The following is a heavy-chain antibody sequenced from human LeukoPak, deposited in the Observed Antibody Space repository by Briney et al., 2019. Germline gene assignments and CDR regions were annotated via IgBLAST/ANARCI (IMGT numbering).Heavy chain of an antibody. CDR1: GFTFSSYA. J-gene: IGHJ4*02. Sequence: GGSLRLSCAASGFTFSSYAMSWVRQAPGKGLEWVSAISDSGNTYHSDPVTGRFTISRDSSKNTLFLQMNRLRPEDAAVYYCAKAPVTTCRGAYCYPFDYWGQGTLVTVSS. V-gene: IGHV3-23*01. D-gene: IGHD2-21*01. CDR3: AKAPVTTCRGAYCYPFDY. CDR2: ISDSGNT.